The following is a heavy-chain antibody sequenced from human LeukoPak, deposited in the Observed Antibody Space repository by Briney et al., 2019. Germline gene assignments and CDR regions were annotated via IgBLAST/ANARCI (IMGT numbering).Heavy chain of an antibody. Sequence: GGSLRLSCAASGFTFRTFDMNWVRQAPGKGLEWVSYISSGSSTIYYADSVKGRFTISRDNAKNSLYLQMNSLRAEDTAVYYCARLRYYAMDVWAKGPRSSSP. CDR2: ISSGSSTI. CDR3: ARLRYYAMDV. J-gene: IGHJ6*02. CDR1: GFTFRTFD. V-gene: IGHV3-48*01.